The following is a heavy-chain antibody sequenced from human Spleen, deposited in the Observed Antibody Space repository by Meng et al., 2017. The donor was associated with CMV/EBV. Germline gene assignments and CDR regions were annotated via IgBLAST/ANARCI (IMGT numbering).Heavy chain of an antibody. CDR3: AVPIAVAGTHDY. CDR2: ISGNDGTT. J-gene: IGHJ4*02. CDR1: GFTFDDYG. Sequence: GGSLRLSCAASGFTFDDYGMSWVRQAPGKGLEWISTISGNDGTTDYADSVKGRFTISRDNSKNTLFLQMNSLRVEDTAVYYCAVPIAVAGTHDYWGQGALVTVSS. D-gene: IGHD6-19*01. V-gene: IGHV3-23*01.